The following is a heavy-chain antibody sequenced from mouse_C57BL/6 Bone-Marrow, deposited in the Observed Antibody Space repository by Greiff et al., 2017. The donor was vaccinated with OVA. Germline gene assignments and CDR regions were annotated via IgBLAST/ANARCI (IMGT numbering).Heavy chain of an antibody. J-gene: IGHJ4*01. CDR1: GYTFTSYW. Sequence: VQLQQPGAELVRPGTSVKLSCKASGYTFTSYWMHWVKQRPGQGLEWIGVIDPSDSYTNCNQKFKGKATVTVDTSSSTAYMQLSSLTSEDSAVYYCAREGDYYGSSFYYAMDYWGQGTSVTVSS. CDR3: AREGDYYGSSFYYAMDY. CDR2: IDPSDSYT. D-gene: IGHD1-1*01. V-gene: IGHV1-59*01.